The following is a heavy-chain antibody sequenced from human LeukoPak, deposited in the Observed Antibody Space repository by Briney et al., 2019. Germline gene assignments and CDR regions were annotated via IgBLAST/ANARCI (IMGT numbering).Heavy chain of an antibody. Sequence: PSETLSLTCAVYGGSFSGYYWSWIRQPPGKGLEWIGEINHSGSTNYNPSLKSRVTISVDTSKNQFSLKLSSVTAADTAVYYCARVEKQQLVHARWFDPWGQGTLVTVSS. CDR3: ARVEKQQLVHARWFDP. CDR2: INHSGST. V-gene: IGHV4-34*01. D-gene: IGHD6-13*01. CDR1: GGSFSGYY. J-gene: IGHJ5*02.